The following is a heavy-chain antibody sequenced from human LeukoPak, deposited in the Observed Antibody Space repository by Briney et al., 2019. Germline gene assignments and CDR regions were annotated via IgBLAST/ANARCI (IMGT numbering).Heavy chain of an antibody. V-gene: IGHV1-24*01. CDR3: ATARQYDDFAGYPWYYGLDV. J-gene: IGHJ6*02. D-gene: IGHD3/OR15-3a*01. Sequence: ASVKVSCKVSGDTLIELAIHWVQQAPGKGLEWMGGLDPEDGATMYAQKFEGRVSMTEDTTTDTAYMELSSVRSEDMAVYYCATARQYDDFAGYPWYYGLDVWGQGTTVTVSS. CDR1: GDTLIELA. CDR2: LDPEDGAT.